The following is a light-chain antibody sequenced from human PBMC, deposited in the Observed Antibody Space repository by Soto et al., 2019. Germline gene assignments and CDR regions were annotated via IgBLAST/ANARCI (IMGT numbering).Light chain of an antibody. CDR2: GNS. CDR1: SSNIGAGYD. CDR3: QSYDCSLSGYV. J-gene: IGLJ1*01. Sequence: QSVLTQPPSVSGAPGQRVTISCTGSSSNIGAGYDVHWYQQLPGTAPKLLIYGNSNRPSGVPDRFSGSKSGTSASLAITGLKAEDEADYYCQSYDCSLSGYVFGTGTKLTVL. V-gene: IGLV1-40*01.